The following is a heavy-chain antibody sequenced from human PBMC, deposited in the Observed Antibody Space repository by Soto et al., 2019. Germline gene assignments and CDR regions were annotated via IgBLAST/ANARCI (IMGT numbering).Heavy chain of an antibody. D-gene: IGHD5-18*01. Sequence: QVQLVESGGGVVQPGRSLRLSCAASGFTFSSYAMHWVRQAPGKGLEWVAVISYDGSNKYYADSVKGRFTISRDNSKNTLYLQMNSLRAEDTAVYYCARELGRGYSYGYFDYWGQGTLVTVSS. J-gene: IGHJ4*02. CDR2: ISYDGSNK. CDR1: GFTFSSYA. V-gene: IGHV3-30-3*01. CDR3: ARELGRGYSYGYFDY.